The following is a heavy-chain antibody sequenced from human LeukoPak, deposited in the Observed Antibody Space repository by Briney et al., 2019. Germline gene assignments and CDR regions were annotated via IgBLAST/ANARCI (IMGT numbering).Heavy chain of an antibody. CDR3: ARTRYFDL. J-gene: IGHJ2*01. CDR1: GFTFSAYE. Sequence: GGSLRLSCAASGFTFSAYEMNWVRQAPGKGLEWVSYSSSSGSTIYHADSVKGRFTISRDNAKNSLYLQMNSLRAEDTAVYYCARTRYFDLWGRGTLVTVPS. V-gene: IGHV3-48*03. CDR2: SSSSGSTI.